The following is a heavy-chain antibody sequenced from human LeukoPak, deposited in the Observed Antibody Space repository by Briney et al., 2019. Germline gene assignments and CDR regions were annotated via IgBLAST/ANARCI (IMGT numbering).Heavy chain of an antibody. V-gene: IGHV3-48*03. D-gene: IGHD3-10*01. Sequence: GGSLRLSCAASGFTFSSYEMNWVRQAPGKGLEWVSYISSSGSTIYYADSVKGRFTISRDNAKSSLYLQTNSLRAEDTAVYYCARATSYGSGSYYNDWGQGTLVTVSS. CDR2: ISSSGSTI. CDR1: GFTFSSYE. CDR3: ARATSYGSGSYYND. J-gene: IGHJ4*02.